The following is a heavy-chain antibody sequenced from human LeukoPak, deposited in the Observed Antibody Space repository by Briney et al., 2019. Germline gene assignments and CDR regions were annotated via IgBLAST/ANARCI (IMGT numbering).Heavy chain of an antibody. J-gene: IGHJ4*02. CDR2: ISSSGSTI. V-gene: IGHV3-48*04. CDR1: GFTFSSYA. CDR3: ARVLWELLTFDY. D-gene: IGHD1-26*01. Sequence: TGGSLRLSCAASGFTFSSYAMSWVRQAPGKGLEWVSYISSSGSTIYYADSVKGRFTISRDNAKNSLYLQMNSLRAEDTAVYYCARVLWELLTFDYWGQGTLVTVSS.